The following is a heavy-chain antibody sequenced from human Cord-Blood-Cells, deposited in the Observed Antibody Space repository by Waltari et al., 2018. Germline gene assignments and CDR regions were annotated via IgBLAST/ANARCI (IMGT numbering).Heavy chain of an antibody. CDR3: ARAPKGLNYFDY. CDR1: GFTVSSNY. CDR2: IYSCGST. Sequence: EVQLVETGGGLIQPGGSLRLSCAASGFTVSSNYMSWARQAPGKGLEWVSVIYSCGSTYYADSVKGRFTISRDNSKNTLYLQMNSLRAEDTAVYYCARAPKGLNYFDYWGQGTLVTVSS. D-gene: IGHD6-19*01. J-gene: IGHJ4*02. V-gene: IGHV3-53*02.